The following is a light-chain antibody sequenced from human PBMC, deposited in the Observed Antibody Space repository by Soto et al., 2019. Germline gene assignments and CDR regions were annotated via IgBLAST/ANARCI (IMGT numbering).Light chain of an antibody. V-gene: IGKV1-39*01. Sequence: DIQMTQSPSSLSASVGDRVTITCRASQSISSYLNWYQQKPGKAPKLLIYAASSLQSGVPSRFSGSGSETDFTLTISSLQPEDFATYYCQQSYSTPHVTFGQGTKVEIK. J-gene: IGKJ1*01. CDR3: QQSYSTPHVT. CDR2: AAS. CDR1: QSISSY.